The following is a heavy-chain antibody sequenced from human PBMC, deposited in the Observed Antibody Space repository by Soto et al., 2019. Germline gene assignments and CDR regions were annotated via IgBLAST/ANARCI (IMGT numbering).Heavy chain of an antibody. CDR2: ISSSSSYI. D-gene: IGHD2-15*01. V-gene: IGHV3-21*01. J-gene: IGHJ4*02. CDR3: ARVRLDCSGGSCYFDYFDY. Sequence: GGSLRLSCAASGFTFSSYSMNWVRQAPGKGLEWVSSISSSSSYIYYADSVKGRFTISRDNAKNSLYLQMNSLRAEDTAVYYWARVRLDCSGGSCYFDYFDYWGQGTLVTVSS. CDR1: GFTFSSYS.